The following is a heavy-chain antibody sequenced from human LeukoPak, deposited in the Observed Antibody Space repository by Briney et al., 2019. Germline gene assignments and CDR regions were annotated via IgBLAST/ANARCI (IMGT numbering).Heavy chain of an antibody. Sequence: SETLSLTCTVSGGSISSSSYYWGWIRQPPGKGLEWIGSIYYSGSTYYNPSLKSRVTISVDRSKNQFSLKLSSVTAADTAVYYCARGGVRGGHYYDSSYYFGYWGQGTLVTVSS. CDR2: IYYSGST. J-gene: IGHJ4*02. CDR1: GGSISSSSYY. D-gene: IGHD3-22*01. V-gene: IGHV4-39*07. CDR3: ARGGVRGGHYYDSSYYFGY.